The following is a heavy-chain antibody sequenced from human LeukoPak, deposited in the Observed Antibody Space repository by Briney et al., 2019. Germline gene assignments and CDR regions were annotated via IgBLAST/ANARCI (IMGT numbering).Heavy chain of an antibody. CDR2: IYSGGST. D-gene: IGHD3-9*01. V-gene: IGHV3-66*01. J-gene: IGHJ4*02. CDR1: GFTVSSNY. Sequence: GVSLRLSCAASGFTVSSNYMSWVRQAPGKGLEWVSVIYSGGSTYYADSVKGRFTISRDNSKNTLYLQMNSLRAEDTAVYYCASPAHYDVLTGYYSNYDYWGQGTLVTVSS. CDR3: ASPAHYDVLTGYYSNYDY.